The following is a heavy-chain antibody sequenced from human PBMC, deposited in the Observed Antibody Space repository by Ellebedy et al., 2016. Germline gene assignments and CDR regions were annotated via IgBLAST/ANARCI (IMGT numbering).Heavy chain of an antibody. CDR2: LYPGVTT. V-gene: IGHV3-53*01. CDR1: GFTVSSNY. Sequence: GGSLRLXCAASGFTVSSNYMSWVRQAPGKGLEWVSVLYPGVTTYYTNSVKGRFTISRDNARNSLYLQMNSLRAEDTTVYYCARARIQGPRPDAFDVWGQGTTVTVS. J-gene: IGHJ3*01. D-gene: IGHD2-15*01. CDR3: ARARIQGPRPDAFDV.